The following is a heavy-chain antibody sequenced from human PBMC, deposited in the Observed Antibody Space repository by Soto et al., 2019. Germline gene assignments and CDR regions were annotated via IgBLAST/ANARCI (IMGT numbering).Heavy chain of an antibody. D-gene: IGHD2-2*01. CDR3: ARGRSVVPAARARNWFDP. Sequence: QVQLQQWGAGLLKPSETLSLTCAVYGGSFSGYYWCWIRQPPGKGLEWIGEINHSGSTNYNPSLKSRVTISVGTSKNQFSLELSSVTAADTAVYYCARGRSVVPAARARNWFDPWGKGTLVTVSS. CDR1: GGSFSGYY. V-gene: IGHV4-34*01. J-gene: IGHJ5*02. CDR2: INHSGST.